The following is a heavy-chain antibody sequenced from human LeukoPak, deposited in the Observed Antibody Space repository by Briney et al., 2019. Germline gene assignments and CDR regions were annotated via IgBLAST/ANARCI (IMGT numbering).Heavy chain of an antibody. CDR3: AKGGRDTMVRGVIGYMDV. D-gene: IGHD3-10*01. J-gene: IGHJ6*03. Sequence: PGGSLRLSCTASGFTVSSNYMSWVRQAPGKGLECVSVIYSDGSTYYADSVKGRFTISRDNSKNTLYLQMNSLRAEDTAVYYCAKGGRDTMVRGVIGYMDVWGKGTTVAISS. CDR1: GFTVSSNY. CDR2: IYSDGST. V-gene: IGHV3-66*01.